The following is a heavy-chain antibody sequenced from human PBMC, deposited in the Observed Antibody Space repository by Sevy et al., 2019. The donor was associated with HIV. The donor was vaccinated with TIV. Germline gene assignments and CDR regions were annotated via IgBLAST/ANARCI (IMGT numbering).Heavy chain of an antibody. Sequence: GGSLRLSCAVSGFTVSSNYMTWVRQAPGKGLEWVSVIFSGGRTYYADSVKGRFTISRDNSRNTLSLQMNSLRAEDTAVYYCARGMILEGSWCGMDVWGQGTTVTVSS. J-gene: IGHJ6*02. V-gene: IGHV3-53*01. CDR2: IFSGGRT. D-gene: IGHD3-3*01. CDR1: GFTVSSNY. CDR3: ARGMILEGSWCGMDV.